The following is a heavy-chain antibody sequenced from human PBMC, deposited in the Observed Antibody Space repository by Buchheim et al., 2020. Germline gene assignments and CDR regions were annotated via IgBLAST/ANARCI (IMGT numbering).Heavy chain of an antibody. Sequence: QVQLQESGPGLVKPSGTLSLACAVSGGSISSSNWWSWVRQPPGKGLEWIGEIYHSGSTNYNPSLKSRVTISVDKSKNQFSLKLSSVTAADTAVYYCARGTAGYYDSSGYYLSVRYFDYWGQGTL. CDR2: IYHSGST. CDR3: ARGTAGYYDSSGYYLSVRYFDY. V-gene: IGHV4-4*02. J-gene: IGHJ4*02. CDR1: GGSISSSNW. D-gene: IGHD3-22*01.